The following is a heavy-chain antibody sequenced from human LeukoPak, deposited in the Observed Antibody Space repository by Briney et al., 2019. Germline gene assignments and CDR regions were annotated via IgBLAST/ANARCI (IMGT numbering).Heavy chain of an antibody. CDR1: GFTFSSYA. J-gene: IGHJ6*03. CDR2: ISGSGGST. V-gene: IGHV3-23*01. CDR3: AKGNSDGSFRVYYYYYMDV. Sequence: GGSLRLSCAASGFTFSSYAMSWVRQAPGKGLEWVSAISGSGGSTYYADSVKGRFTISRDNSKNTLYLQMNSLRAEDTGVYYCAKGNSDGSFRVYYYYYMDVWGKGTTVTVSS. D-gene: IGHD3-16*01.